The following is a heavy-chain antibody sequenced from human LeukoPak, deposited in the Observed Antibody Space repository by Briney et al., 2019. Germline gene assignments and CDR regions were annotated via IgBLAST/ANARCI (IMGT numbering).Heavy chain of an antibody. V-gene: IGHV4-59*01. Sequence: PSETLSLTYTVSGGSISSYYWSWIRQPPGKGLEWIGYIYYSGSTNYNPSLKSRVTISVDTSKNQFSLKLSSVTAADTAVYYCARDRDGYGYYFDYWGQGTLVTVSS. CDR3: ARDRDGYGYYFDY. CDR2: IYYSGST. CDR1: GGSISSYY. J-gene: IGHJ4*02. D-gene: IGHD5-24*01.